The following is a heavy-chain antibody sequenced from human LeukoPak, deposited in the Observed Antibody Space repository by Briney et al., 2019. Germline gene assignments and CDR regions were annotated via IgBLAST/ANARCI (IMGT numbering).Heavy chain of an antibody. CDR1: GFPFSSFD. J-gene: IGHJ6*03. CDR3: ARGPPRGKYYYMDV. CDR2: IGTASDT. V-gene: IGHV3-13*01. Sequence: GGSLRLSCAASGFPFSSFDMHWVRQPTGQGLEWVSTIGTASDTYYPGSVEGRFTLSRDNAKNSLYLQMNSLKAGDTAVYYCARGPPRGKYYYMDVWGKGTTVTVSS. D-gene: IGHD1-1*01.